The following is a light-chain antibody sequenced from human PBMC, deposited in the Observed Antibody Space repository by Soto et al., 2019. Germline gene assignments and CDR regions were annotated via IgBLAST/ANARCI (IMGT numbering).Light chain of an antibody. CDR3: SSYAGSLYV. Sequence: QSALTQPPSASGSPGQSVTISCTGTSSDVGGYNYVSWYQQHPGKATQLMIYEVTKRPSGVPDRFSGSKSGNTASLTVSGLHAEDEADYYCSSYAGSLYVFGTGTKLT. J-gene: IGLJ1*01. CDR2: EVT. V-gene: IGLV2-8*01. CDR1: SSDVGGYNY.